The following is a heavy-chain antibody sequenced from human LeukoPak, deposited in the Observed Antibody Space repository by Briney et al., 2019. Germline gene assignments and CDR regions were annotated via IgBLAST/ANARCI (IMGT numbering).Heavy chain of an antibody. D-gene: IGHD2-21*02. J-gene: IGHJ4*02. CDR2: INTGGGT. V-gene: IGHV3-23*01. CDR1: GFTFNIYA. CDR3: AKDLHDYYFDY. Sequence: GGSLILSCAASGFTFNIYAMTWVRQAPGKGLEWVSTINTGGGTYYADSVKGRFTMSRDNSRNTLYLQMNSLRAEDTAVYYCAKDLHDYYFDYWGQGTLVTVSS.